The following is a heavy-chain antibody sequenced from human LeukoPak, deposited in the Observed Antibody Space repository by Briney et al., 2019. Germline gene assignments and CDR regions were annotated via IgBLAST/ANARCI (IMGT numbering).Heavy chain of an antibody. CDR2: IYRSGST. CDR1: GGSISSGGYS. V-gene: IGHV4-30-2*01. Sequence: SETLSLTCAVSGGSISSGGYSWSWIRQPPGKGLEWIGYIYRSGSTYYNPSLKSRVTISVDRSKNQFSLKLSSVTAADTAVYYCARARYYYDSSSYYCPFFDYWGQGTLVTVSS. J-gene: IGHJ4*02. CDR3: ARARYYYDSSSYYCPFFDY. D-gene: IGHD3-22*01.